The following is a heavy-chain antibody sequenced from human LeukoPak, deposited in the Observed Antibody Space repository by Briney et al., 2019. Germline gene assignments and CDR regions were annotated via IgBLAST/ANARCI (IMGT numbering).Heavy chain of an antibody. Sequence: GASVKVSCKASGYTFTRYGINWVRQAPGEGLEWMGWISVRGGNANYAQKVQGRVTMTRDISTSTAYMELRSLRPDDTAVYYCARVGRFGELFYFDYWGQGTLVTVSS. J-gene: IGHJ4*02. CDR3: ARVGRFGELFYFDY. CDR1: GYTFTRYG. D-gene: IGHD3-10*01. V-gene: IGHV1-18*01. CDR2: ISVRGGNA.